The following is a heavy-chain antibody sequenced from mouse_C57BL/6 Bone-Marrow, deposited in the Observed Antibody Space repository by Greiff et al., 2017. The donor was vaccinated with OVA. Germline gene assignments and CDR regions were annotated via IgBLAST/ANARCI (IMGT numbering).Heavy chain of an antibody. Sequence: VQLQQPGAELVRPGSSVKLSCKASGYTFTSYWMHWVKQRPIQGLEWIGNIDPSDSETHYNQKFKDKATLTVDKSSSTAYMQLSSLTSEDSAVYDYARGGIWVLAYCGQGTLVTVSA. V-gene: IGHV1-52*01. D-gene: IGHD2-14*01. CDR3: ARGGIWVLAY. J-gene: IGHJ3*01. CDR1: GYTFTSYW. CDR2: IDPSDSET.